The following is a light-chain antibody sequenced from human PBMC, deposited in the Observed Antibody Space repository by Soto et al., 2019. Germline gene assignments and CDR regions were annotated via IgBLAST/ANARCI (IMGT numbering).Light chain of an antibody. Sequence: EIVLTQSPGTLSLSTGERATLSCRASQSVSSNYLAWYQQKPGQAPRLLIYGASSRATGIPDRFSGSGSGTDFTLTISRLEPEDFAVYYCQQYGSSGTFAQGTKVDIK. J-gene: IGKJ1*01. CDR3: QQYGSSGT. V-gene: IGKV3-20*01. CDR1: QSVSSNY. CDR2: GAS.